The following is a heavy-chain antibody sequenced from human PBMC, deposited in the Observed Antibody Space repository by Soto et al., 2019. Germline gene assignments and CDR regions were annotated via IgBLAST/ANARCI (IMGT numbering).Heavy chain of an antibody. V-gene: IGHV1-18*01. Sequence: GASVKVSCKASGYTFTSYGISWVRQAPGQGLEWMGWISAYNGNTNYAQKLQGRVTMTTDTSTSTAYMKLRSLRSDDTAVYYCARDFDDFWSGYYTGLTGYWGQGTLVTVSS. J-gene: IGHJ4*02. CDR1: GYTFTSYG. CDR2: ISAYNGNT. CDR3: ARDFDDFWSGYYTGLTGY. D-gene: IGHD3-3*01.